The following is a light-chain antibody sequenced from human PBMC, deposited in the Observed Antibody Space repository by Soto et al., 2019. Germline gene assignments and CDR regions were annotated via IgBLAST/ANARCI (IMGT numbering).Light chain of an antibody. CDR3: AAWDDSLSGYV. J-gene: IGLJ1*01. Sequence: QSVLTQPPSASGTPGQRVTISCSGSSSNIGSNYVYWYQQLPGTAPKLLIYRNNQRPSGVPDRFSGSTSGTSASLAISGLRSEDEADYYCAAWDDSLSGYVFGTGTKLPS. V-gene: IGLV1-47*01. CDR1: SSNIGSNY. CDR2: RNN.